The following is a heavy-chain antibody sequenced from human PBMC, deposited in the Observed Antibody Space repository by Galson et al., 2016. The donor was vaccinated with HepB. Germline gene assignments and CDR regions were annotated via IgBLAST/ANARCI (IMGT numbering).Heavy chain of an antibody. CDR2: IYHRGSS. J-gene: IGHJ4*02. V-gene: IGHV4-59*01. CDR3: ATASQGLGIFDY. CDR1: GGSIGSDY. D-gene: IGHD1-14*01. Sequence: SETLSLTCTVSGGSIGSDYWSWIRQPPGKGLEWIGYIYHRGSSSYNPSLQSRLTMSVDTSKNQFSLTLSSMTAADTGVYYCATASQGLGIFDYWGQGILVIVSS.